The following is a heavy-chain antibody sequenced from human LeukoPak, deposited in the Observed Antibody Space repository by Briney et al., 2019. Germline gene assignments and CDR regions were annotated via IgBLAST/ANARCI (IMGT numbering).Heavy chain of an antibody. Sequence: GGSLRLSCAASGFTFSNYEMNWVRQAPMKGLEWVSSIGTDGSYIYYADSVQGRFTTSRDNAKNSLYLQMNSLTAEDTAVYYCARKMKTGDRVGTFDIWGQGTMVTVSS. CDR3: ARKMKTGDRVGTFDI. CDR1: GFTFSNYE. D-gene: IGHD1-1*01. V-gene: IGHV3-21*01. CDR2: IGTDGSYI. J-gene: IGHJ3*02.